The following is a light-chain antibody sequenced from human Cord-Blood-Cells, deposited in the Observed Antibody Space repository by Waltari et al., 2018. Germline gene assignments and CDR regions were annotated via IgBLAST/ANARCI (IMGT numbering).Light chain of an antibody. CDR1: SSDVGGYNY. V-gene: IGLV2-14*01. CDR2: DVS. J-gene: IGLJ1*01. Sequence: QSALTQPASVSGPPGQPITISCTGTSSDVGGYNYVSWYQQHPGKAPKLMIYDVSKRPSGVSNRFSGSKSGNTASLTISGLQAEDEADYYCSSYTSSSTYVFGTGTKVTVL. CDR3: SSYTSSSTYV.